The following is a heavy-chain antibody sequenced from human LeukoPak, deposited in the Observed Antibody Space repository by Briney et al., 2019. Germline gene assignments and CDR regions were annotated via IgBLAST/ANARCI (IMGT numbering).Heavy chain of an antibody. D-gene: IGHD6-19*01. V-gene: IGHV3-23*01. Sequence: QSGGSLRLSCAASGLMFSNYGMNWVRLAPGKGLEWVSGITGSGTTYYADSVKGRFSISRDNSKSTLFLQMNSLRAEDTAMYYCAKDLRWLAFDLWGQGTMVTVSS. CDR1: GLMFSNYG. J-gene: IGHJ3*01. CDR2: ITGSGTT. CDR3: AKDLRWLAFDL.